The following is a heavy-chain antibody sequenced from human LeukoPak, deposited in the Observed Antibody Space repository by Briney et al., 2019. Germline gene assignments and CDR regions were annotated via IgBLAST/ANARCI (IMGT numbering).Heavy chain of an antibody. V-gene: IGHV3-21*01. CDR3: ARVAEMAANDY. D-gene: IGHD5-24*01. Sequence: PGGSLRLSCAASGFTFSSYSMNWVRQAPGKGLEWFSSISGSSSYIYYADSVKGRFTISRDNAKNSLYLQMNSLRAEDTAVYYCARVAEMAANDYWGQGTLVTVSS. J-gene: IGHJ4*02. CDR2: ISGSSSYI. CDR1: GFTFSSYS.